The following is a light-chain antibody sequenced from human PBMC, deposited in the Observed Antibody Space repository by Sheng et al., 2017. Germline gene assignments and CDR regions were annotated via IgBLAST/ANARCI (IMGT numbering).Light chain of an antibody. Sequence: DIQMTQSPSSLSASVGDRVTITCRASQNISVYLNWYQQRPVKAPKLLISAISSLQSGVPSRFSGTGSGTDFALTIGSLQPEDFATYYCQQSYSTPPTFGQGPRWKSN. CDR3: QQSYSTPPT. CDR2: AIS. V-gene: IGKV1-39*01. J-gene: IGKJ1*01. CDR1: QNISVY.